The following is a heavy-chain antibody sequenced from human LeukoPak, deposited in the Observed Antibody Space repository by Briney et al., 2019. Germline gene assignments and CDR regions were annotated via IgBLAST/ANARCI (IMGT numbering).Heavy chain of an antibody. J-gene: IGHJ4*02. V-gene: IGHV3-48*02. Sequence: GGSLRLSCAASGFTFSTYSMNWVRQAPGKGLEWVSYISYSSSAIYYADSVKGRFTISRDNAKNSLYLQMNSLRDEDTAVYYCARDSYGSSGYYYVSDYWGQGTLVTVSS. CDR2: ISYSSSAI. CDR1: GFTFSTYS. CDR3: ARDSYGSSGYYYVSDY. D-gene: IGHD3-22*01.